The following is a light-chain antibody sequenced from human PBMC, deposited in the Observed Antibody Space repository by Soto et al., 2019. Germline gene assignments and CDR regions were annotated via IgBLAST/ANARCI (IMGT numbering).Light chain of an antibody. CDR2: AAS. CDR1: QSISSY. Sequence: DIQMTQSPSSLSASVGDRVTITCRASQSISSYLNWYQQKPGKAPKXLIYAASSLQSGVPSRFSGSGSGTDLTLTISSLQPEDVATYDCQQSYSTPRTFGQGTRLEIK. V-gene: IGKV1-39*01. J-gene: IGKJ5*01. CDR3: QQSYSTPRT.